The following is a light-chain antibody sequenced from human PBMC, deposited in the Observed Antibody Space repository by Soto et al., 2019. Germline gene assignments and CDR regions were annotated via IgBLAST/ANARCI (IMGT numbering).Light chain of an antibody. Sequence: EIVLTQSPATLSLSPGERATLSCRASQSVSSYLAWYQQKPGQAPRLLIYDAFNRATGIPARFSGSGSGQDFTLTISSLDPEDFAVYYCQQRSNWPPSTFGQGTKVEIK. CDR2: DAF. CDR1: QSVSSY. V-gene: IGKV3-11*01. CDR3: QQRSNWPPST. J-gene: IGKJ2*01.